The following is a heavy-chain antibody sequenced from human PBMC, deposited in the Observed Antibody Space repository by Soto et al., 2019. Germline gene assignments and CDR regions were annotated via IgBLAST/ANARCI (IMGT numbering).Heavy chain of an antibody. CDR2: ITSKSAGETT. Sequence: EAQLVESGGGLVTPGESLRLSCVASGFTFSNAWMSWVRQAPGKGLEWIGRITSKSAGETTAYAAPVTGRFTVSRDELKNTLNLQVNRLKTEDTGIYYCYTEATVFMAHWGQGTLVTVSS. CDR1: GFTFSNAW. V-gene: IGHV3-15*01. D-gene: IGHD4-17*01. J-gene: IGHJ4*02. CDR3: YTEATVFMAH.